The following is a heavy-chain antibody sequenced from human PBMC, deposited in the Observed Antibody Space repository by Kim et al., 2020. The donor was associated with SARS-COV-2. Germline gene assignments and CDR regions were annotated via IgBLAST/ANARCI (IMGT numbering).Heavy chain of an antibody. CDR2: ISWNSGSI. V-gene: IGHV3-9*01. Sequence: GGSLRLSCAASGFTFDDYAMHWVRQAPGKGLEWVSGISWNSGSIGYADSVKGRFTISRDNAKNSLYLQMNSLRAEDTALYYCAKEVEEQWLGGMDVWGQGTTVTVSS. CDR1: GFTFDDYA. CDR3: AKEVEEQWLGGMDV. D-gene: IGHD6-19*01. J-gene: IGHJ6*02.